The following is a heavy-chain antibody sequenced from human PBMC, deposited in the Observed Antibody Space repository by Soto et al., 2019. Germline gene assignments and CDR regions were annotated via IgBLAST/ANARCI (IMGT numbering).Heavy chain of an antibody. Sequence: RLACEACGFSLGDYAVSWFRQAPGKGLEWVGFIRSKAYGGTTEYAASVKGRFTISRDDSKSIAYLQMNSLKTEDTAVYYCTRAAVTTVTQHWGQGTLVTVSS. CDR2: IRSKAYGGTT. V-gene: IGHV3-49*03. CDR1: GFSLGDYA. D-gene: IGHD4-4*01. J-gene: IGHJ1*01. CDR3: TRAAVTTVTQH.